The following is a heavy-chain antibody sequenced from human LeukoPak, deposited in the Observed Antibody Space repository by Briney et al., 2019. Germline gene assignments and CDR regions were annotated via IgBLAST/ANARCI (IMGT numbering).Heavy chain of an antibody. CDR2: IYHSGST. V-gene: IGHV4-4*02. Sequence: SGTLSLTCAVSGGSISSSNWWSWVRQPPGKGLEWIGEIYHSGSTNYNPSLKSRVTISVDKSKSQFSLKLSSVTAADTAVYYCARDQGYSSGWYSRRNAFDIWGQGTMVTVSS. CDR1: GGSISSSNW. CDR3: ARDQGYSSGWYSRRNAFDI. D-gene: IGHD6-19*01. J-gene: IGHJ3*02.